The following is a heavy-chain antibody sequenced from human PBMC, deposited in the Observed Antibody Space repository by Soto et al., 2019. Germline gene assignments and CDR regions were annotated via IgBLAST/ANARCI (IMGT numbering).Heavy chain of an antibody. CDR2: IYYSGST. J-gene: IGHJ6*02. D-gene: IGHD3-9*01. Sequence: SETLSLTCTVSGGSISSSSYYWGWIRQPPGKGLEWIGSIYYSGSTYYNPSLKSRVTISVDTSKNQFSLKLSSVTAADTAVYYCARIGDILTGYYYYGMDVWGQGTTVTVSS. CDR1: GGSISSSSYY. CDR3: ARIGDILTGYYYYGMDV. V-gene: IGHV4-39*01.